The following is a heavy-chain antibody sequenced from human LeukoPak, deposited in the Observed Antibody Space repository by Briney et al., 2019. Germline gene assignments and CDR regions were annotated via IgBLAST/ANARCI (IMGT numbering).Heavy chain of an antibody. J-gene: IGHJ6*03. CDR3: ARTTKRPYYYGSGRGDYYYYYMDV. CDR2: INHSGST. D-gene: IGHD3-10*01. Sequence: PSETLSLTCAVYGGSFSGYYWSWIRQPPGKGLEWIGEINHSGSTNYNPSLKSRVTISVDTSKNQFSLKLSSVTAADTAVYYSARTTKRPYYYGSGRGDYYYYYMDVWGKGTTVTISS. V-gene: IGHV4-34*01. CDR1: GGSFSGYY.